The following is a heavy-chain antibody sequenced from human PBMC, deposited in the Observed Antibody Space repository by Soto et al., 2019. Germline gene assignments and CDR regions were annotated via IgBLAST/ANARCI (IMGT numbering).Heavy chain of an antibody. CDR3: ARPPFPGCINAVCYPFDY. J-gene: IGHJ4*02. CDR2: INPSGGST. CDR1: GYTFTDYY. D-gene: IGHD2-8*01. V-gene: IGHV1-46*01. Sequence: QVQLVQSGAEVKKPGASVKVSCKASGYTFTDYYIHWVRQAPGQGLEWMGMINPSGGSTDYAQKFRGRVTMTWDTSTGTVYMELSSLRSEDTALYYCARPPFPGCINAVCYPFDYWGQGTLVTVSS.